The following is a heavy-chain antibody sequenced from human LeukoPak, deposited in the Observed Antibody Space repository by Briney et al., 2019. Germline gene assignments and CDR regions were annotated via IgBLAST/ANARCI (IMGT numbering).Heavy chain of an antibody. Sequence: PSETLSLTCAVYGGSFSGYYWSWVRQAPGKGLEWVSAISGSGGSTYYGDSVKGRFTISRDNSKNTLYLQMNSLRAEDTAVYYCAKDRLKLGHWYFDLWGRGTLVTVSS. CDR2: ISGSGGST. CDR3: AKDRLKLGHWYFDL. D-gene: IGHD7-27*01. V-gene: IGHV3-23*01. J-gene: IGHJ2*01. CDR1: GGSFSGYY.